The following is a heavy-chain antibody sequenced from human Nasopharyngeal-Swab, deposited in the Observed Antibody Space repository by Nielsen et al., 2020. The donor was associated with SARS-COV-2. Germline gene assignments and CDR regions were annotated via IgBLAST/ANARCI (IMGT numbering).Heavy chain of an antibody. CDR3: TTGTTAQRDY. CDR2: IKSKTDGGTT. V-gene: IGHV3-15*01. J-gene: IGHJ4*02. D-gene: IGHD1-1*01. CDR1: GFTFSNAW. Sequence: GESLKISCAASGFTFSNAWMSWVRQAPGKGLEWVGRIKSKTDGGTTDYAAPVKGRFTISRDDSKNTLYLQMNSLKTEDTAVYYCTTGTTAQRDYWGQGTRVTVSS.